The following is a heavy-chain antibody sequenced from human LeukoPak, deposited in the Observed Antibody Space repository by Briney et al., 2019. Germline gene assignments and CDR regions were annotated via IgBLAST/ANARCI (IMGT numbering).Heavy chain of an antibody. V-gene: IGHV3-7*01. CDR3: ARDRLRAYDY. J-gene: IGHJ4*02. CDR2: IKQDGSEK. CDR1: GFTFSSYW. Sequence: GGSLRLSCAASGFTFSSYWMSWVRLAPGKGLQGVANIKQDGSEKYYVDSVKGRFTISRDNAKNSVYLQMNSLRAEDAAIYYCARDRLRAYDYWGQGTLVTVSS. D-gene: IGHD6-25*01.